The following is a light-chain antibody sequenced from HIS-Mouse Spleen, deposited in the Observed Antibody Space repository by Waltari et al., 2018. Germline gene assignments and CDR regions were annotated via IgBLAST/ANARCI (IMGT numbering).Light chain of an antibody. CDR3: YSTDSSGNHRV. V-gene: IGLV3-10*01. CDR1: ALPKKY. Sequence: SYELTQPPSVSVSPGQTARITCSGDALPKKYAYWYQQKSGQAPALVNYEDSKRPSGIPERFSGSSSGTMATLTISGAQVEDEADYYCYSTDSSGNHRVFGGGTKLTVL. J-gene: IGLJ2*01. CDR2: EDS.